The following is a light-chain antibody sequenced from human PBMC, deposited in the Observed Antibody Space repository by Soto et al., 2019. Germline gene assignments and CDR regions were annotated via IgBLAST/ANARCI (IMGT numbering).Light chain of an antibody. CDR2: GAS. CDR1: QGIGST. CDR3: QRYNNWPLT. J-gene: IGKJ4*01. Sequence: EIVMTQSPATLSVSPGERATLSCRASQGIGSTLAWYQQKPGQTPRLLIYGASTRATGVPARFSGSGSGTEFTLTINSLQSEDPAVYYCQRYNNWPLTFGGGTKVDIK. V-gene: IGKV3-15*01.